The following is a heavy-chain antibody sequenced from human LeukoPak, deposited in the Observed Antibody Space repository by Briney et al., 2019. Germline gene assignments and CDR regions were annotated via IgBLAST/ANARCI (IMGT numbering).Heavy chain of an antibody. CDR1: EFTFSTYW. Sequence: PGGSLRLACAASEFTFSTYWMSWVRQAPGKGLEWVANIQQDASETYYVDSVEGRFTISRDNAKNSVYLQMNSLRAEDTAVYYCARVETAHYYDSSGPVEYWGQGTLVTVSS. CDR2: IQQDASET. D-gene: IGHD3-22*01. V-gene: IGHV3-7*01. CDR3: ARVETAHYYDSSGPVEY. J-gene: IGHJ4*02.